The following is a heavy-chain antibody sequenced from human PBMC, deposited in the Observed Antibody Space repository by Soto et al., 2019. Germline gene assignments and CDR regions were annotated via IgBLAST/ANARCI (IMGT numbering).Heavy chain of an antibody. J-gene: IGHJ4*02. CDR3: AKDLIGGHRYYDD. V-gene: IGHV3-23*01. CDR2: ISGSGAGT. Sequence: PGGSLRLSCAVSGFTFASNAMSWVRQAPGKGLEWVSGISGSGAGTYYADSVKGRFTISRDNSKNTLYLQMNSLTADDTALYYCAKDLIGGHRYYDDWGQGTLVTVSS. D-gene: IGHD2-8*01. CDR1: GFTFASNA.